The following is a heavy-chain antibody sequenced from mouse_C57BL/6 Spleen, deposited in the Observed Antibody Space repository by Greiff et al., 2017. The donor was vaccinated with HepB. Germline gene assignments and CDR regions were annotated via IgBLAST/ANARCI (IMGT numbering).Heavy chain of an antibody. CDR3: AREDDYDYTMDY. CDR2: IDPSDSET. D-gene: IGHD2-4*01. CDR1: GYTFTSYW. V-gene: IGHV1-52*01. Sequence: VQLQQPGAELVRPGSSVKLSCKASGYTFTSYWMHWVKQRPIQGLEWIGNIDPSDSETHYNQKFKDKATLTVDKSSSPAYMPLSSLTSEDSAVYYCAREDDYDYTMDYWGQGTSVTVSS. J-gene: IGHJ4*01.